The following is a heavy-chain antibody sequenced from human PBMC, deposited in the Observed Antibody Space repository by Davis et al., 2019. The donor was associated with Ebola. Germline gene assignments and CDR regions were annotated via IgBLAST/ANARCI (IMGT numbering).Heavy chain of an antibody. Sequence: SETLSLTCTVSGGSISSGDYYWSWIRQPPGKGLEWIGYIYYSGSTYYNPPLKSRVTISVDTSKNQFSLELSSVTAADTAVYYCARHKGTVGAGYYYYMDVWGKGTTVTVSS. CDR2: IYYSGST. D-gene: IGHD1-26*01. CDR3: ARHKGTVGAGYYYYMDV. J-gene: IGHJ6*03. CDR1: GGSISSGDYY. V-gene: IGHV4-30-4*01.